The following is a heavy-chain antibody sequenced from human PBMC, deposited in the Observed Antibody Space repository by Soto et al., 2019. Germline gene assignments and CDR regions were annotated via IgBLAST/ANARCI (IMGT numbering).Heavy chain of an antibody. CDR3: ARDGSGWYIDY. V-gene: IGHV3-48*03. CDR2: ISSSGSTI. J-gene: IGHJ4*02. D-gene: IGHD6-19*01. CDR1: GFTFSSYE. Sequence: GSLRLSCAASGFTFSSYEMNWVRQAPGKGLEWVSYISSSGSTIYYADPVKGRFTTPRDNAKNSLYLQMNSLRAEDTAVYYCARDGSGWYIDYWGQGTLVTVSS.